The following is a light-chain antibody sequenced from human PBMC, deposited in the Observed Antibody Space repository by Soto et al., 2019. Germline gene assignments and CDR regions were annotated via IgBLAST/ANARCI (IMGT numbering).Light chain of an antibody. CDR1: GSDVGGYKY. J-gene: IGLJ1*01. CDR3: SSYSTSSPFV. V-gene: IGLV2-14*01. Sequence: QSVLTQPASVSGSPGQSITISCTGTGSDVGGYKYVSWYQQLPGKAPKLMIYDVSYRPSGVSDRFSGSKSGNTASLIISGLQAEDEADYYCSSYSTSSPFVFGTGTNLTVL. CDR2: DVS.